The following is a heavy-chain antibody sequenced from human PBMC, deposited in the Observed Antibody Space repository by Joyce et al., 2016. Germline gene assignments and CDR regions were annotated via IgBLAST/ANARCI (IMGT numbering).Heavy chain of an antibody. D-gene: IGHD4-11*01. J-gene: IGHJ6*02. CDR2: IWFDGSKE. CDR3: ARVGPLTTNYGMDV. Sequence: QEQVVESGGGVVQPGRSLRLSCEGSGYPFSRHGMHWVRQAPGKGPGWVAVIWFDGSKEYYSDSVKGRFIISRDNYKNMVYMQMNSLRVEDTAVYYCARVGPLTTNYGMDVWGQGTTVIVSS. CDR1: GYPFSRHG. V-gene: IGHV3-33*01.